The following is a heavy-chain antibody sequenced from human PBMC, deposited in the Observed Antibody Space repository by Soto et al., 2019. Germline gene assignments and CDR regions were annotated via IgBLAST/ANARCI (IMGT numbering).Heavy chain of an antibody. Sequence: SETLSLTCAVSGYSISSGYYWGWIRQPPGKGLEWIGSIYHSGSTYYNPSLNSRVTITEDTSKNQFSLKLSPVTAADTAVYYCARDARSYYDFWSGSYNGFDPWGQGTLVTVSS. CDR1: GYSISSGYY. CDR3: ARDARSYYDFWSGSYNGFDP. D-gene: IGHD3-3*01. J-gene: IGHJ5*02. CDR2: IYHSGST. V-gene: IGHV4-38-2*02.